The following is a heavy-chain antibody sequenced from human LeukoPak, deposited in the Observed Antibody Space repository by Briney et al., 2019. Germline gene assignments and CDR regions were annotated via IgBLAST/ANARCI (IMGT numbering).Heavy chain of an antibody. CDR1: GGSISSSSYY. D-gene: IGHD6-13*01. J-gene: IGHJ4*02. CDR2: LSYSGPT. CDR3: ARDGIAAAGTYY. Sequence: SETLSLTCTVSGGSISSSSYYWGWIRQPPGKGLEWIGSLSYSGPTYYNPSLKGRVTISADTSKNQFSLRLSSVTAADTALYYCARDGIAAAGTYYWGQGTLVTVSS. V-gene: IGHV4-39*07.